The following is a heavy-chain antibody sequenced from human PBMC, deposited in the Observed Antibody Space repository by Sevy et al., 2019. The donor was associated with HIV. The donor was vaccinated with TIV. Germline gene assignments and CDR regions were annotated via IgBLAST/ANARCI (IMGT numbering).Heavy chain of an antibody. J-gene: IGHJ4*02. CDR3: VREGVGGYSYSLDC. Sequence: GGSLRLSCEASGFPFNNYAMQWVRQAPGKGLEWVAFIRFDGSEKYYADSVKGRFTISRDNAKNSLYLQMNSLRAEDTAVYYCVREGVGGYSYSLDCWGQGTLVTVSS. CDR1: GFPFNNYA. V-gene: IGHV3-30*02. D-gene: IGHD5-18*01. CDR2: IRFDGSEK.